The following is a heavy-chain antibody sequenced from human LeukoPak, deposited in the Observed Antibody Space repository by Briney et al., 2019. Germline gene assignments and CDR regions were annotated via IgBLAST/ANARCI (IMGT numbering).Heavy chain of an antibody. V-gene: IGHV3-21*01. CDR1: GFISSNYG. D-gene: IGHD2-8*01. CDR3: ARGGKYCTNGVCHFYFDC. Sequence: GGSLRLSCAASGFISSNYGMNWVRQAPGKGREWVSSISSSSGYIYYADSVRGRFTISRDNAKNSLSLQMNSLRAEDTAVSYCARGGKYCTNGVCHFYFDCWGQGTLVTVSS. J-gene: IGHJ4*02. CDR2: ISSSSGYI.